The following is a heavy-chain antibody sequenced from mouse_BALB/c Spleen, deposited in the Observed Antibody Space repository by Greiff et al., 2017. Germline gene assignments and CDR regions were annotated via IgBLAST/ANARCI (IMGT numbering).Heavy chain of an antibody. CDR1: GFTFSSYT. Sequence: EVKLVESGGGLVQPGGSLKLSCAASGFTFSSYTMSWVRQTPEKRLEWVAYISNGGGSTYYPDTVKGRFTISRDNAKNTLYLQMSSLKSEDTAMYYCARQITTVFDYWGQGTTLTVSS. J-gene: IGHJ2*01. CDR2: ISNGGGST. D-gene: IGHD1-1*01. V-gene: IGHV5-12-2*01. CDR3: ARQITTVFDY.